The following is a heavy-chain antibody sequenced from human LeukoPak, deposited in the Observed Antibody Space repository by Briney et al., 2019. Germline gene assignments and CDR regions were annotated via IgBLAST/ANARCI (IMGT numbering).Heavy chain of an antibody. D-gene: IGHD6-13*01. J-gene: IGHJ4*02. CDR2: IYSGGST. Sequence: PGGPLRLSCAASGFTVSSNYMSWVRQAPGKGLEWVSVIYSGGSTYYADSVKGRFTISRDNSKNTLYLQMNSLRVEDTAVYYCARDGKYSSSWYGILDWGQGALVTVSS. V-gene: IGHV3-66*01. CDR1: GFTVSSNY. CDR3: ARDGKYSSSWYGILD.